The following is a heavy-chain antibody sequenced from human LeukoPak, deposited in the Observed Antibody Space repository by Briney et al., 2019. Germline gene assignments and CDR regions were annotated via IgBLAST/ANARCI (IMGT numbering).Heavy chain of an antibody. J-gene: IGHJ4*02. CDR3: ARRTTYIGWRPSESPSCFDY. CDR1: GGSISTFNYY. Sequence: SETLSLTCTVSGGSISTFNYYWGWLRQPPGKGLEWIGDISHSGSTNYNPSLKSRVTMSVDTSRKHFSLKLSSVTAADTAVYYCARRTTYIGWRPSESPSCFDYWGQGTLVTVSS. V-gene: IGHV4-39*02. CDR2: ISHSGST. D-gene: IGHD2-21*02.